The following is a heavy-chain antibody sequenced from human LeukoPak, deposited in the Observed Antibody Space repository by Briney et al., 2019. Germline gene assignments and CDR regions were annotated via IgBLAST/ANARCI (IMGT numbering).Heavy chain of an antibody. J-gene: IGHJ2*01. CDR2: IYHSGST. CDR3: ARDPGNRKRYRYFDL. Sequence: SETLSLTCTVSGGSISSYYWSWIRQPPGKGLEWIGYIYHSGSTNYNPSLKSRVTISVDTSKNQFSLKLSSVTAADTAVYYCARDPGNRKRYRYFDLWGRGTLVTVSS. CDR1: GGSISSYY. V-gene: IGHV4-59*01. D-gene: IGHD4-23*01.